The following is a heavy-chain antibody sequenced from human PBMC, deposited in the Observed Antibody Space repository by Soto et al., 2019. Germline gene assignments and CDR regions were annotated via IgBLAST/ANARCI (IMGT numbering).Heavy chain of an antibody. J-gene: IGHJ6*03. CDR1: GYTFTGYY. V-gene: IGHV1-2*04. CDR3: ARESNIAAADHYNYYYYYMDV. D-gene: IGHD6-13*01. CDR2: INPNSGGT. Sequence: QVQLVQSGAEVKKPGASVKVSCKASGYTFTGYYMHWVRQAPGQGLEWMGWINPNSGGTNYAQKFQGWVTMTRDTSISTAYMELSRLRSDDTAVYYCARESNIAAADHYNYYYYYMDVWGKGTTVTVSS.